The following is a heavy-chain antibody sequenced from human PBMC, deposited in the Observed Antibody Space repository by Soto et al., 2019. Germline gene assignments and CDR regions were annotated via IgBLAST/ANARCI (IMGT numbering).Heavy chain of an antibody. D-gene: IGHD5-12*01. CDR2: IIPILGIA. CDR3: ARGRDGYNFAAFDI. Sequence: GASVKVSCKASGGTFSSYTISWVRQAPGQGLEWMGRIIPILGIANYAQKFQGRVTITADKSTSTAYMELSSLRSEDTAVYYCARGRDGYNFAAFDIWGQGTMVNVSS. J-gene: IGHJ3*02. V-gene: IGHV1-69*02. CDR1: GGTFSSYT.